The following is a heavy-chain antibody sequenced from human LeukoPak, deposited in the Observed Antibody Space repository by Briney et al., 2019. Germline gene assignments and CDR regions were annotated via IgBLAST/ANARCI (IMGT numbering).Heavy chain of an antibody. CDR3: ARDGWGPTSGMAVAGTYPYYFDY. CDR2: INAGNGNT. V-gene: IGHV1-3*01. D-gene: IGHD6-19*01. Sequence: ASVKVSCKASGYTFTSYAMHWVRQAPGQRLEWMGWINAGNGNTKYSQKFQGRVTITRDTSASTAYMELSSLRSEDTAVYYCARDGWGPTSGMAVAGTYPYYFDYWGQGTLVTVSS. CDR1: GYTFTSYA. J-gene: IGHJ4*02.